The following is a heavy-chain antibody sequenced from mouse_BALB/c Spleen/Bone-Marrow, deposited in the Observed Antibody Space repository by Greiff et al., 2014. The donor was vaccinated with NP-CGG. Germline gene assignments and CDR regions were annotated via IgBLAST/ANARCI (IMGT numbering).Heavy chain of an antibody. CDR1: GFSIKDTY. D-gene: IGHD2-2*01. Sequence: DVKLVESGAELVKPGASVKLSCTASGFSIKDTYMHWVKQRPEQGLEWIGRIDPANGNTKYDPKFQGKATITADTSSNTAYLQLSSLTSEDTAVYYCARNYGYGKSFAYWGQGTLVTVSA. CDR3: ARNYGYGKSFAY. CDR2: IDPANGNT. V-gene: IGHV14-3*02. J-gene: IGHJ3*01.